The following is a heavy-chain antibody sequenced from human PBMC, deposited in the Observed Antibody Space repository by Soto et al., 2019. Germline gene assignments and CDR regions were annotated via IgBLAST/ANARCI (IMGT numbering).Heavy chain of an antibody. D-gene: IGHD3-10*01. V-gene: IGHV4-30-4*01. J-gene: IGHJ4*02. Sequence: QVQLQESGPGLVKPSQTLSLTCTVSGGSISSGDYYWSWIRQPPGKGLEWIGYIYYSGSTYYNPSIKRRATISVDTSKTQFSLKLSSVTAADTAVYYCARAQGSGFLVSWGQGTLVTVSS. CDR2: IYYSGST. CDR1: GGSISSGDYY. CDR3: ARAQGSGFLVS.